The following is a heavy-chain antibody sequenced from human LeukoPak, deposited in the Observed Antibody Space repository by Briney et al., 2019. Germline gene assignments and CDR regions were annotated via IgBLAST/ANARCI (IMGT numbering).Heavy chain of an antibody. CDR2: IIPIFGTA. D-gene: IGHD5-18*01. CDR3: ARDRDTAMGTFDY. J-gene: IGHJ4*02. V-gene: IGHV1-69*13. CDR1: GGTFISYA. Sequence: ASVKVSCKASGGTFISYAISWVRQAPGQGLEWMGGIIPIFGTANYAQKFQGRVTITADESTSTAYMELSSLRSEDTAVYYCARDRDTAMGTFDYWGQGTLVTVSS.